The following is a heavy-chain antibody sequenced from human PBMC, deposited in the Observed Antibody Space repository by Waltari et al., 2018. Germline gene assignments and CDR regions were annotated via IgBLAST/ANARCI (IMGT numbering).Heavy chain of an antibody. V-gene: IGHV4-34*01. CDR3: ARASYDSSGYYYLRRYWYFDL. CDR2: INHSGST. Sequence: QVQLQQWGAGLLKPSETLSLTCAVYGESFSGFYWSWIRQPLGKGVEWIGEINHSGSTNYNPSLKSRVTISVDTSKNQFSLKLSSVTAADTAVYYCARASYDSSGYYYLRRYWYFDLWGRGTLVTVSS. CDR1: GESFSGFY. D-gene: IGHD3-22*01. J-gene: IGHJ2*01.